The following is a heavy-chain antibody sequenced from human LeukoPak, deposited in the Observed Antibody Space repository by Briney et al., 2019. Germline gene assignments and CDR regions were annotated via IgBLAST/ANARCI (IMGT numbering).Heavy chain of an antibody. CDR2: IIPIFGTA. CDR3: ARDRAVVPAAIWGSAFHP. Sequence: SVKVSCKASGGTFSSYAISWVRQAPGQGLEWMGGIIPIFGTANYAQKFQGRVTITTDESTSTAYMELSSLRSEDTAVYYCARDRAVVPAAIWGSAFHPWGQGTLVTVSS. D-gene: IGHD2-2*01. CDR1: GGTFSSYA. V-gene: IGHV1-69*05. J-gene: IGHJ5*02.